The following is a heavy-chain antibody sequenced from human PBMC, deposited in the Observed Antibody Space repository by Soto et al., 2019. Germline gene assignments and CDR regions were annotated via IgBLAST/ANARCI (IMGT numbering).Heavy chain of an antibody. CDR1: GYTFTGYY. CDR3: ARGPTIFGVVSHYYYYMDV. CDR2: INPNSGGT. D-gene: IGHD3-3*01. V-gene: IGHV1-2*04. Sequence: ASVKVSCKASGYTFTGYYMHWVRQAPGQGLEWMGWINPNSGGTNYAQKFQGWVTMTRDTSISTAYMELSRLRSDDTAVYYCARGPTIFGVVSHYYYYMDVWGKGTTVTVSS. J-gene: IGHJ6*03.